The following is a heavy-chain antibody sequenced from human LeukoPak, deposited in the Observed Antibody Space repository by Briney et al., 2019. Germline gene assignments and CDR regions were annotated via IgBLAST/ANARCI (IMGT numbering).Heavy chain of an antibody. CDR1: GGSISSYY. D-gene: IGHD5-18*01. J-gene: IGHJ4*02. Sequence: SETLSLTCTVSGGSISSYYWGWIRQPPGKGLEWIGSIYHSGSTYYNPSLKSRVTISVDTSKNQFSLKLSSVTAADTAVYYCARGFRGYSYRNWGQGTLVTVSS. V-gene: IGHV4-39*07. CDR2: IYHSGST. CDR3: ARGFRGYSYRN.